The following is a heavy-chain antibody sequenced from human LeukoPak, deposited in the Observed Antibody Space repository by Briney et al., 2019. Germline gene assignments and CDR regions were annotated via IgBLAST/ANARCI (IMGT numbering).Heavy chain of an antibody. Sequence: GGSLRLSCAASGFTVSSNYMSWVRQAPGKGLEWVSVIYSGGSTYYADSVKGRFTISRDNSKNTLYLQMNSLRAEDTAVYYCARDDFWSGYYYFDYWGQGTLVTVSS. D-gene: IGHD3-3*01. CDR1: GFTVSSNY. CDR3: ARDDFWSGYYYFDY. V-gene: IGHV3-53*05. J-gene: IGHJ4*02. CDR2: IYSGGST.